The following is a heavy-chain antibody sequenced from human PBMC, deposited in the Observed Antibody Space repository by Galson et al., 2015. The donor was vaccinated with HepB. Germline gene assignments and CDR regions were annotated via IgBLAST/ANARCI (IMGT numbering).Heavy chain of an antibody. CDR2: IKPSGGST. CDR3: ARGEYYYDSSGYMDGGWFDP. J-gene: IGHJ5*02. D-gene: IGHD3-22*01. Sequence: SVKVSCKASGYTFTSYYIHWVRQTPGQGLEWMGRIKPSGGSTSYAQKFQGRVTMTRDTSTRTVYMELSSLRSDDTAVYYCARGEYYYDSSGYMDGGWFDPWGQGTLVTVSS. CDR1: GYTFTSYY. V-gene: IGHV1-46*01.